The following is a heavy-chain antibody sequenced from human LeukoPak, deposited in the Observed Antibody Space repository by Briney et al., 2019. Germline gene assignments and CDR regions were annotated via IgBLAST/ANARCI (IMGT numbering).Heavy chain of an antibody. CDR3: ARDRWAGTLAAPRPPTIDY. CDR2: IKQDGSEK. CDR1: GFIFSNYW. D-gene: IGHD6-13*01. Sequence: GGSLRLSCAASGFIFSNYWMNWVRQAPGKGLEWVANIKQDGSEKYYVDSVKGRFTISRDNAKNSLYLQMNSLRAEDTAVYYCARDRWAGTLAAPRPPTIDYWGQGTLVTVSS. V-gene: IGHV3-7*01. J-gene: IGHJ4*02.